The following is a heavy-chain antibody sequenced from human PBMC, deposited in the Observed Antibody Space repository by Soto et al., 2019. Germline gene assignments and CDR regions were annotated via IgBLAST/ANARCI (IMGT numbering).Heavy chain of an antibody. J-gene: IGHJ3*02. V-gene: IGHV1-2*04. CDR2: INPNSGGT. Sequence: ASVRVSCKASGYTFTGYYMHWVRQAPGQGLEWMGWINPNSGGTNYAQKFQGWVTMTRDTSISTAYMELRSLRSDDTAVYYCARVNPWLTDAFDIWGQGTMVTVSS. CDR1: GYTFTGYY. CDR3: ARVNPWLTDAFDI. D-gene: IGHD6-19*01.